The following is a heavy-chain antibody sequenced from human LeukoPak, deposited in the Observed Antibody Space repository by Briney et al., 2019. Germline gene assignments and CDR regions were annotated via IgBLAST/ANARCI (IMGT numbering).Heavy chain of an antibody. D-gene: IGHD6-13*01. CDR2: IYPGDSDP. V-gene: IGHV5-51*01. J-gene: IGHJ5*02. CDR1: GYRFTTYW. CDR3: ARLTAAAGYNWFDP. Sequence: GESLKISCKGSGYRFTTYWIGWVRQMPGKGLEWMGIIYPGDSDPRYSPSFQGQVTISADKSISTAYLQWSSLKASDTAIYYCARLTAAAGYNWFDPWGQGTLVTVSS.